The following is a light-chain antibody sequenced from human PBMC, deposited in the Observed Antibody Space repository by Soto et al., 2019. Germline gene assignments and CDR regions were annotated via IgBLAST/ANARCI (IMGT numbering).Light chain of an antibody. CDR1: QSINSE. CDR3: QQGNNWPLT. CDR2: GAS. J-gene: IGKJ2*01. Sequence: EIGMTQSPATLSLSPGERAALSCRASQSINSELAWYQQKPCQAPRPLIYGASTRDTGVPARFTGRESGSEFTLTISGLQSEDFAVYYCQQGNNWPLTFGQGTRLEI. V-gene: IGKV3-15*01.